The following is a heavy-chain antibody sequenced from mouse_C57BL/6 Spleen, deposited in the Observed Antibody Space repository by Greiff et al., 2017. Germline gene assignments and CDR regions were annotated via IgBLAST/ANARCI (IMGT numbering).Heavy chain of an antibody. D-gene: IGHD1-1*01. CDR3: AIDYGSSYFDY. CDR1: GYTFTSYW. CDR2: IHPSDSDN. V-gene: IGHV1-74*01. Sequence: QVQLQQPGAELVKPGASVKVSCKASGYTFTSYWMHWVKQRPGQGLEWIRRIHPSDSDNIDNLKFKGKATLTEDNSSSTAYMHLSSLTAEASAVYYCAIDYGSSYFDYWGQGTTLTVSS. J-gene: IGHJ2*01.